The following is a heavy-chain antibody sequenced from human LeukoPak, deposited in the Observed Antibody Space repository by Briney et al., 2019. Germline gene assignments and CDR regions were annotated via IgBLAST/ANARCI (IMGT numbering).Heavy chain of an antibody. V-gene: IGHV4-4*07. CDR3: ARVSDLGDWYFDL. J-gene: IGHJ2*01. Sequence: SETLSLTCSVTGGSISSYYYWSWIRQPAGKGLEWMGRIYTSGSTKYNPSLKSRVTMSVDTSKNQLSLKLSSVTAADTAVYYCARVSDLGDWYFDLWGRGTLVTVSS. CDR2: IYTSGST. CDR1: GGSISSYYY. D-gene: IGHD1-26*01.